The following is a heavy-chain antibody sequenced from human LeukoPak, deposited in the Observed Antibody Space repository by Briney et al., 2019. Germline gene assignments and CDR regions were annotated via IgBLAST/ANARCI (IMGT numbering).Heavy chain of an antibody. J-gene: IGHJ4*02. V-gene: IGHV4-61*01. CDR3: ARDLGDDFDY. Sequence: SETLSLTCTVSGGSVSSGSYYWSWIRQPSGKGLEWIGYIYYSGSTNYNPSLKSRVTISVDTSKNQFSLKLSSVTAADTAVYYCARDLGDDFDYWGQGTLVTVSS. CDR2: IYYSGST. CDR1: GGSVSSGSYY.